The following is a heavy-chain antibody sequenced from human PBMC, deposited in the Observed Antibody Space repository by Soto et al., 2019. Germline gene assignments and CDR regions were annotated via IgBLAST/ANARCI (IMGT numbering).Heavy chain of an antibody. Sequence: ASVKVSCKASGHTFTSYDINWVRQATGQGLEWMGWMNPNSGNTGYAQKFQGRVTMTRNTSISTAYMELSSLRSEDTAVYYCARVRYSSSWYSYYYYMDVWGKGTTVTVSS. D-gene: IGHD6-13*01. V-gene: IGHV1-8*01. J-gene: IGHJ6*03. CDR3: ARVRYSSSWYSYYYYMDV. CDR1: GHTFTSYD. CDR2: MNPNSGNT.